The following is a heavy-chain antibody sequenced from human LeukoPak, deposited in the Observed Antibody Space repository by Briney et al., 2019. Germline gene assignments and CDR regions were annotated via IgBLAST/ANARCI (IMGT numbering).Heavy chain of an antibody. D-gene: IGHD6-13*01. Sequence: QPGGSLRLSCAASEFTFNRYWMSWVRQAPGKGLERVANIKKDGSEKYYVDSVKGRFTISRDNAKNSVHLQMNSLRAEDTAVYYSARGLAAPDYWGQGTLVTVSS. CDR3: ARGLAAPDY. V-gene: IGHV3-7*03. J-gene: IGHJ4*02. CDR1: EFTFNRYW. CDR2: IKKDGSEK.